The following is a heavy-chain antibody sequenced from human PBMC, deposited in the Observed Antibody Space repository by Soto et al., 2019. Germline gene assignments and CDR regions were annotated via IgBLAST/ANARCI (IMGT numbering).Heavy chain of an antibody. CDR3: TRTSAAGKNYSGMDV. J-gene: IGHJ6*02. Sequence: GESLKISCKGSGYRFTSYWIGWVRQMPGKGLDWMGIIYPGDSDTRYSASFQVQVTISADKSISTAYLQWSSLKASDTAMYYCTRTSAAGKNYSGMDVWGQGTTVTVAS. CDR2: IYPGDSDT. CDR1: GYRFTSYW. V-gene: IGHV5-51*01. D-gene: IGHD6-13*01.